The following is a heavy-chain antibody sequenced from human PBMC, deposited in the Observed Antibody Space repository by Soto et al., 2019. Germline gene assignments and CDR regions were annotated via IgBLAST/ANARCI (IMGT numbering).Heavy chain of an antibody. CDR3: ARDREYYVYYYGRDV. CDR1: GFTFSRYA. CDR2: MSYDGSNK. V-gene: IGHV3-30-3*01. J-gene: IGHJ6*02. Sequence: QVQLVESGGGVVQPGRSLRLSCAASGFTFSRYAMHWVRQAPGKGLEWVAVMSYDGSNKVYADSVKGRFTISRDNSKNTLYLQMNSLRAEDTAVYYCARDREYYVYYYGRDVWGQGTTVTVSS. D-gene: IGHD3-10*02.